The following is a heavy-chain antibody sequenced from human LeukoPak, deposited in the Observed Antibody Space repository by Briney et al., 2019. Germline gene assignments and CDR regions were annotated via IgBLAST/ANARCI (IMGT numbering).Heavy chain of an antibody. Sequence: GGSLRLSCAASEFTFSSYAMSWVRQAPGKGLEWVSATTGSGDKLFYADSVKGRFTISRDNSKNTLYLQMNNLRAEDTAVYYCARYENGGIDYWGQGTLVTVSS. J-gene: IGHJ4*02. CDR2: TTGSGDKL. CDR3: ARYENGGIDY. D-gene: IGHD2-15*01. V-gene: IGHV3-23*01. CDR1: EFTFSSYA.